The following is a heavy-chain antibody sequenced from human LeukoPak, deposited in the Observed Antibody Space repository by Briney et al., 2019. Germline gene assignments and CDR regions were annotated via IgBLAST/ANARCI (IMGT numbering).Heavy chain of an antibody. CDR3: VRYITGRSYY. CDR2: IWYDGSKK. J-gene: IGHJ4*01. CDR1: GFAFSSYG. Sequence: GRSLRLSCAASGFAFSSYGMHWVRQAPGEGLEWVAVIWYDGSKKYYADSVIGRFTISRDNSKNTLHLQMNSLRAEDTAVYYCVRYITGRSYYWGQGTQVTVPS. D-gene: IGHD1-1*01. V-gene: IGHV3-33*01.